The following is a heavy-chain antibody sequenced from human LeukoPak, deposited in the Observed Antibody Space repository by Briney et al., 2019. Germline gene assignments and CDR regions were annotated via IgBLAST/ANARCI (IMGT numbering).Heavy chain of an antibody. V-gene: IGHV1-3*01. CDR1: GYTLTSSA. Sequence: ASVKVSCKASGYTLTSSAMHWVRQAPGQRLEWMGRLNAANGNSQYSQKFQDRVTITSDSSANTAYMEFSSLRSEDSAVYYCARDGKHIAVPGVRYPMDVWGQGTTVTVS. CDR3: ARDGKHIAVPGVRYPMDV. CDR2: LNAANGNS. D-gene: IGHD6-19*01. J-gene: IGHJ6*02.